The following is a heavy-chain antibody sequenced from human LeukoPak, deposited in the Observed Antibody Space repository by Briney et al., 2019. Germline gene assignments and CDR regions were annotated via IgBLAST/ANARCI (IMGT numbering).Heavy chain of an antibody. CDR2: INPNSGGT. D-gene: IGHD3-10*01. J-gene: IGHJ3*02. Sequence: ASVKVSCKASGYTFTSYAMHWVRQAPGQRLEWMGWINPNSGGTNYAQKFQGWVTMTRDTSISTAYMELSRLRSDDTAVYYCSRSGPTFDAFDIWGQGTMVTVSS. V-gene: IGHV1-2*04. CDR1: GYTFTSYA. CDR3: SRSGPTFDAFDI.